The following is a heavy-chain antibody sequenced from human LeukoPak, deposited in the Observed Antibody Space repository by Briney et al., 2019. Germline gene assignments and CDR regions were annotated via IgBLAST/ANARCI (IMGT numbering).Heavy chain of an antibody. CDR1: GFTITSWS. CDR2: ISSGGSPI. V-gene: IGHV3-48*04. Sequence: PGGSLRLTCAVSGFTITSWSMNWVRQAPGKGLEWLSYISSGGSPIYYADSVKGRFTISRDDAKNLVYLQMNSLRAEDTAVYYCARYYDFWSGYNLPGYWGQGTLVTVSS. D-gene: IGHD3-3*01. CDR3: ARYYDFWSGYNLPGY. J-gene: IGHJ4*02.